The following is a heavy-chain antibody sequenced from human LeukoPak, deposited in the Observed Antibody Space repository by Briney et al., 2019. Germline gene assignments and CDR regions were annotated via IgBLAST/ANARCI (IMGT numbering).Heavy chain of an antibody. CDR3: ARDWFDP. Sequence: SETLSLTCTVSGYSISSGYYWGWIRQPPGKGLEWIGSIYHSGSTYYNPSLKSRVTISVDTSKNQFTLKLSSVTAADTAVYYCARDWFDPWGQGTLVTVSS. CDR1: GYSISSGYY. CDR2: IYHSGST. J-gene: IGHJ5*02. V-gene: IGHV4-38-2*02.